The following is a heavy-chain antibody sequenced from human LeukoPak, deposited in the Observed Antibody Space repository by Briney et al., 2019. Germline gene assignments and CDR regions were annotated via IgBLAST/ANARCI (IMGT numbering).Heavy chain of an antibody. Sequence: GGSLRLSCAASGFTFSTYWMSWVRQAPGKGLDCVANIKQDGSEKYYVDSVKGRFTISRDNAKNSLYLQMNSLRAEDTAIYYCARDEGSSGYYSQGDYWGQGTLVTVSS. V-gene: IGHV3-7*01. CDR1: GFTFSTYW. D-gene: IGHD3-22*01. CDR3: ARDEGSSGYYSQGDY. J-gene: IGHJ4*02. CDR2: IKQDGSEK.